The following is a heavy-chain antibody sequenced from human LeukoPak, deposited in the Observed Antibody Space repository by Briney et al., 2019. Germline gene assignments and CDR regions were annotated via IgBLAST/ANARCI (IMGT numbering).Heavy chain of an antibody. CDR2: INPNSGGT. D-gene: IGHD6-19*01. V-gene: IGHV1-2*06. CDR3: ARGGQQWLVQDWFDP. Sequence: ASVKVSCKASGYTFTGYYIHWVRQAPGQGLEWMGRINPNSGGTNYAQKFQGRVTMTRDTSISTAYLELSRLRSDDTAVYYCARGGQQWLVQDWFDPWGQGTLVTVSS. CDR1: GYTFTGYY. J-gene: IGHJ5*02.